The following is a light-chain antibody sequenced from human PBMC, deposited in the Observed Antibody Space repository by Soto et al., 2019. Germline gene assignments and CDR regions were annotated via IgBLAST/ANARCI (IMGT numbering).Light chain of an antibody. CDR2: ATS. V-gene: IGKV3-15*01. CDR1: QSVGNN. J-gene: IGKJ4*01. CDR3: QQYGDWPLT. Sequence: EIVLTQSPATLSVSTGERATLSCRASQSVGNNFAWYQQKPGQAPRLLIFATSTRATGVPARFSGNGSGTEFTLTISSLQSEDFAVYYCQQYGDWPLTFGGGAKVEIE.